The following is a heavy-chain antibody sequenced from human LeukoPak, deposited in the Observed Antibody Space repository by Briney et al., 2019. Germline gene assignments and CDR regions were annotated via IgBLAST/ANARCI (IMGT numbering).Heavy chain of an antibody. CDR1: GFTFSSYW. J-gene: IGHJ3*02. CDR3: ARDLRYCSSTSCLPDDAFDI. Sequence: GGSLRLSCAASGFTFSSYWMHWVRQAPGKGLVWVSRINSDGSSTSYADSVKGRFTISRDNPKNTLHLQMNSLRAEDTAVYYCARDLRYCSSTSCLPDDAFDIWGQGTMVTVSS. D-gene: IGHD2-2*01. CDR2: INSDGSST. V-gene: IGHV3-74*01.